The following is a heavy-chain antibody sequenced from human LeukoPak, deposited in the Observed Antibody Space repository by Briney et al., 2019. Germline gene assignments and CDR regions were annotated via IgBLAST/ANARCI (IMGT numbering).Heavy chain of an antibody. Sequence: SSVKVSCKAYGGTFSSYAISWVRQAPGQGLEWMGGIIPIFGTANYAQKFQGRVTITTDESTSTAYMELSSLRSEDTAVYYRATGKVVHETYYYDSSGYYHDYWGQGTLVTVSS. D-gene: IGHD3-22*01. V-gene: IGHV1-69*05. CDR3: ATGKVVHETYYYDSSGYYHDY. J-gene: IGHJ4*02. CDR1: GGTFSSYA. CDR2: IIPIFGTA.